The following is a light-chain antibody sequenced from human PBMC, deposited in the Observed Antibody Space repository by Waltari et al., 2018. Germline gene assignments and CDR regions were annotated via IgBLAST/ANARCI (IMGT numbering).Light chain of an antibody. J-gene: IGLJ3*02. CDR2: GVS. CDR1: NSDIGVHNY. CDR3: SSYTTRDTWL. Sequence: QSALTQPASVSGSPGQSITISCTGTNSDIGVHNYVSWYQQHPGKAPKLILYGVSKWPSGFSNRFSGSKADNTASLTISGVQAGDEADYYCSSYTTRDTWLFGGGTKVTVL. V-gene: IGLV2-14*03.